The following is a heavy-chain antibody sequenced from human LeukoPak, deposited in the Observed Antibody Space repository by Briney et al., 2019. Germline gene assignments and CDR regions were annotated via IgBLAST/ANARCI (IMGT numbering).Heavy chain of an antibody. CDR1: GFTFSSYS. CDR2: ISSSSSTI. CDR3: ARDKGWGYRSESWFDS. V-gene: IGHV3-48*01. D-gene: IGHD5-18*01. J-gene: IGHJ5*01. Sequence: GGSLRLSCAASGFTFSSYSMNWVRQAPGKGLEWVSYISSSSSTIYYADSVKGRFTISRDNAKNSLYLQMNSLRAEDTAVYYCARDKGWGYRSESWFDSWGQGTLVTVSS.